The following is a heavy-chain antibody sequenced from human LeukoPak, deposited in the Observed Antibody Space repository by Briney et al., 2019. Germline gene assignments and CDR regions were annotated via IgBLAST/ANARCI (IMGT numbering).Heavy chain of an antibody. Sequence: ASVKVSCKASGYTFTGYYMHWVRQAPGKGLEWMGGFDPEDGETIYAQKFQGRVTMTEDTSTDTAYMELSSLRSEDTAVYYCATVGSIAAHGNWFDPWGQGTLVTVSS. J-gene: IGHJ5*02. CDR1: GYTFTGYY. CDR3: ATVGSIAAHGNWFDP. CDR2: FDPEDGET. D-gene: IGHD6-6*01. V-gene: IGHV1-24*01.